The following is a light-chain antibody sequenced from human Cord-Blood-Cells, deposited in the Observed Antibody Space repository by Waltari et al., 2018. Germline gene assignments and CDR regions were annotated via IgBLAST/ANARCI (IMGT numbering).Light chain of an antibody. V-gene: IGLV3-1*01. CDR1: QLGDKY. J-gene: IGLJ2*01. CDR3: QAWDSSNVV. Sequence: SYPVTQPPSPSVSPRQAARITLAGDQLGDKYACWYQQKPGQSPVLVIYQDSKRPSGIPERFSGSNSGNTATLTISGTQAMDEADYYCQAWDSSNVVFGGGTKLTVL. CDR2: QDS.